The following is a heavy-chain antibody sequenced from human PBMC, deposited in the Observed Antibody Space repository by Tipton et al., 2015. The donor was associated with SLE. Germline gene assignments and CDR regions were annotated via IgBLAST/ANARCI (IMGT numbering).Heavy chain of an antibody. J-gene: IGHJ4*02. CDR3: ASTTNSVTPYFDY. D-gene: IGHD4-17*01. V-gene: IGHV4-39*07. CDR2: IYYSGST. CDR1: GGSISSSSYY. Sequence: LRLSCTVSGGSISSSSYYWGWIRQPPGKGLEWIGSIYYSGSTYYNPSLKSRVTISVDTSKNQFSLKLSSVTAADTAVYYCASTTNSVTPYFDYWGQGTLVTVSS.